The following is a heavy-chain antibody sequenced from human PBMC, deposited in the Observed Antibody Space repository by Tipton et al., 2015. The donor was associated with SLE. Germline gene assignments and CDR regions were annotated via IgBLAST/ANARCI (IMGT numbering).Heavy chain of an antibody. CDR3: ARGRSTSLPMDV. Sequence: TLSLTCAVYGGSFSGYYWSWIRQPPGKGLEWIGEINHSGSTNYNPSLKSRVTISVDTSKNQFSLKLSSVTAADTAVYYCARGRSTSLPMDVWGKGTTVPVSS. CDR2: INHSGST. V-gene: IGHV4-34*01. J-gene: IGHJ6*03. D-gene: IGHD2-2*01. CDR1: GGSFSGYY.